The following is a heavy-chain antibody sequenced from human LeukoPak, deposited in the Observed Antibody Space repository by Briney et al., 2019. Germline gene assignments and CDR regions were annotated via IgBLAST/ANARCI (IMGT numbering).Heavy chain of an antibody. D-gene: IGHD2-2*01. V-gene: IGHV1-2*02. Sequence: GASVKVSCKAPGYTFTGYYMHWVRQAPGQGLEWMGWINPNSGGTNYAQKFQGRVTMTRDTSISTAYMELSRLRSDDTAVYYCARGYCSSTSCYLDYWGQGTLVTVSS. J-gene: IGHJ4*02. CDR3: ARGYCSSTSCYLDY. CDR1: GYTFTGYY. CDR2: INPNSGGT.